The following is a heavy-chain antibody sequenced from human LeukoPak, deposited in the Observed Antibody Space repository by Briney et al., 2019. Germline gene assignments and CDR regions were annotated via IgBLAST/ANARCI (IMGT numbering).Heavy chain of an antibody. J-gene: IGHJ4*02. CDR1: VFTFTSSA. CDR3: AADLWQQGVPGEYYFDY. D-gene: IGHD3-10*01. CDR2: IVVGSGNT. V-gene: IGHV1-58*02. Sequence: GASVKVSCKASVFTFTSSAMQWVRQARGQRLEWIGWIVVGSGNTNYAQKFQERVTITRDMSTSTAYMELSSLRSEDTAVYYCAADLWQQGVPGEYYFDYWGQGTLVTVSS.